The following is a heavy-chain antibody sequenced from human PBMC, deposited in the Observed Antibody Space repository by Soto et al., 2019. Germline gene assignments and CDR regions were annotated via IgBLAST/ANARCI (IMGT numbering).Heavy chain of an antibody. Sequence: QVQLQESGPGLVKPSETLSLTCTVSGGSVSSVSYYWSWIRQPPGKGLEWIGYIYYSGSTNYNPSLKSRVTISVDTSKNQFSLKLSYMTAADTAVDYCGFQGSGFDYWGQGTLVTVSS. D-gene: IGHD3-10*01. CDR1: GGSVSSVSYY. CDR3: GFQGSGFDY. CDR2: IYYSGST. J-gene: IGHJ4*02. V-gene: IGHV4-61*01.